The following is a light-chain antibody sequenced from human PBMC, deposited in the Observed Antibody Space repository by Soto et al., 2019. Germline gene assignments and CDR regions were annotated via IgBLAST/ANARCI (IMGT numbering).Light chain of an antibody. Sequence: EIVLTQSPTTLSLSPGERAALSCRASQSVSSYLAWYQQKPGQAPRLLIYDASNRATGIPARFSGSGSGTDFTLTISSLEPEDFAVYYCQQRSNWLPLTVGGGTKVDIK. V-gene: IGKV3-11*01. J-gene: IGKJ4*01. CDR1: QSVSSY. CDR2: DAS. CDR3: QQRSNWLPLT.